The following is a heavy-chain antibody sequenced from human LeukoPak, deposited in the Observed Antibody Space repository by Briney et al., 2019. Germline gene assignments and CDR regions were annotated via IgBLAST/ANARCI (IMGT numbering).Heavy chain of an antibody. CDR1: GYTFTGYY. Sequence: ASVKVSCKASGYTFTGYYMHWVRQAPGQGLEWMGRINPNSGGTNYAQKFQGRVTMTRDTSISTAYMELSRLRSDDTAVYYCASWVDTAMVYHDAFDIWDQGTMVTVSS. CDR3: ASWVDTAMVYHDAFDI. V-gene: IGHV1-2*06. D-gene: IGHD5-18*01. CDR2: INPNSGGT. J-gene: IGHJ3*02.